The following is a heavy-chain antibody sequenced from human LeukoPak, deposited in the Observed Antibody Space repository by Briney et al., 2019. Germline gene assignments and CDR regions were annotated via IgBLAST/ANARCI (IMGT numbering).Heavy chain of an antibody. CDR1: GYTLTELS. Sequence: ASVRVSCKVSGYTLTELSMHWVRQAPGKGLEWMGGFDPEDGETIYVQKFQGRVTMTEDTSTDTAYMELSSLRSEDTAVYYCATGDRRSYYDFWSGYRSYYYYYGMDVWGQGTTVTVSS. CDR2: FDPEDGET. J-gene: IGHJ6*02. D-gene: IGHD3-3*01. CDR3: ATGDRRSYYDFWSGYRSYYYYYGMDV. V-gene: IGHV1-24*01.